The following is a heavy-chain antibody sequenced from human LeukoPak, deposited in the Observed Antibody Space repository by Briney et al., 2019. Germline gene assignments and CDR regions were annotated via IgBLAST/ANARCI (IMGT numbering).Heavy chain of an antibody. Sequence: GASVKVSCKASGYTFTGYHMHWVRQAPGQGLEWMGWINANSGGTNYAQKFQGRVTMTRDTSISTAYMELNRLRSDDTAVYYCAKSGAWFFERYPVNDWGQGTLVTVSS. CDR3: AKSGAWFFERYPVND. V-gene: IGHV1-2*02. CDR1: GYTFTGYH. CDR2: INANSGGT. D-gene: IGHD3-10*01. J-gene: IGHJ4*02.